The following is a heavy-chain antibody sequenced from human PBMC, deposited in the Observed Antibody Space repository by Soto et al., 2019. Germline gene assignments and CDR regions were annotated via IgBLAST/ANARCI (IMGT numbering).Heavy chain of an antibody. V-gene: IGHV3-21*02. J-gene: IGHJ4*02. CDR1: GFTFSSFN. CDR2: ITAGSAYI. Sequence: EVRLVESGGGLVNPGGSMRLSCAGSGFTFSSFNMNWVRQAPGKGLEWVSYITAGSAYIYYADSVKGRFTISRDNSKNSLSLQMNGLRAVDTVVYYCVRDYLPRLRFLDNWGQGTLVTVSS. D-gene: IGHD3-3*01. CDR3: VRDYLPRLRFLDN.